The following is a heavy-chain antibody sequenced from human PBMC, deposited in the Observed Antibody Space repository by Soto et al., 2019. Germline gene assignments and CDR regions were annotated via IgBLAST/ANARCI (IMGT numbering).Heavy chain of an antibody. CDR3: XXXXXXXXXXXXXGMDV. CDR1: GGTFSSYA. V-gene: IGHV1-69*05. Sequence: QVQLVQSGAEVKKPGSSVKVSCKASGGTFSSYASSWVRQAPGQELEWMGGIIPIFGTANYAQKFQGRVTXXXXXXXXXXXXXXXXXXXXXXXXXXXXXXXXXXXXXXXXGMDVWGQGTTVTVSS. J-gene: IGHJ6*02. CDR2: IIPIFGTA.